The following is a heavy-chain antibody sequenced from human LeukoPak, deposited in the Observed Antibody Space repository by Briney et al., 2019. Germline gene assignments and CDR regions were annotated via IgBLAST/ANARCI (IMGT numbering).Heavy chain of an antibody. V-gene: IGHV3-30-3*01. CDR3: ARTLFYYHFLPGYSTHFDY. D-gene: IGHD3-9*01. CDR1: GFTFSSYA. J-gene: IGHJ4*02. CDR2: ISYDGSNK. Sequence: PGGSLRHSCAASGFTFSSYAMHWVRQAPGKGLEWVAVISYDGSNKYYADSVKGRFTSSRDNSKNTLYLQMNSLRAEDTAVYYCARTLFYYHFLPGYSTHFDYWGQGTLVTVSA.